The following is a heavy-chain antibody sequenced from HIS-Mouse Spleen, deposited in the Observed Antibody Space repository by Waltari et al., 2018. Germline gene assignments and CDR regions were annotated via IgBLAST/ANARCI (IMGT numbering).Heavy chain of an antibody. CDR1: GASTSSSSYY. J-gene: IGHJ6*02. D-gene: IGHD1-1*01. Sequence: QLHLQESGPGLEKTSVTLSLTCTVSGASTSSSSYYWGWIRQAPGKGLEWIGRIYYSGSTYDNPSLKSRVTMTVDTSKNQFSLKLSSVPAADTAVYYCARTTWDRPDYGMDVWGQGTTVTVSS. CDR2: IYYSGST. V-gene: IGHV4-39*07. CDR3: ARTTWDRPDYGMDV.